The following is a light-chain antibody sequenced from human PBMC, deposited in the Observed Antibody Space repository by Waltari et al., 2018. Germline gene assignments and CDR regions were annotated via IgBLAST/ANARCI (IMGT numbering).Light chain of an antibody. Sequence: QSALTQPASVSGSPGQSIPISCSGTSSDIGVYAYVPWYQQYPGIAPKLIIYDVTNRPSGVSNRFSGSKSGYTASLTISGLQAADEAHYYCTSYTRKHTWVFGGGTKVTVL. V-gene: IGLV2-14*03. CDR1: SSDIGVYAY. J-gene: IGLJ3*02. CDR2: DVT. CDR3: TSYTRKHTWV.